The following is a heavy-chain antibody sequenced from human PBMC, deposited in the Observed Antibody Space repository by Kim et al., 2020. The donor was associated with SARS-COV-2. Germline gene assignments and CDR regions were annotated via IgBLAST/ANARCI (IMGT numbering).Heavy chain of an antibody. J-gene: IGHJ4*02. V-gene: IGHV3-33*06. D-gene: IGHD3-10*01. Sequence: GGSLRLSCAASGFTFSSYGMHWVRQAPGKGLEWVAVIWYDGSNKYYADSVKGRFTISRDNSKNTLYLQMNSLRAEDTAVYYCAKQGGFGELSYYFDYWGQMTLVTVSS. CDR3: AKQGGFGELSYYFDY. CDR1: GFTFSSYG. CDR2: IWYDGSNK.